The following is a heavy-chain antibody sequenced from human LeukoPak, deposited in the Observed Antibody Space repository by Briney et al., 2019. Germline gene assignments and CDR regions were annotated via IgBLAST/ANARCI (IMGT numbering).Heavy chain of an antibody. CDR1: GFTFSSYS. Sequence: GGSLRLSCAASGFTFSSYSMNWVRQAPGKGLEWVSYISSSSSTIYYADSVKGRFTISRDNAKNSLYLQMNSLRAEDTAVYYCARDYSLFSRGAPYFDYWGQGTLVTVSS. CDR2: ISSSSSTI. CDR3: ARDYSLFSRGAPYFDY. V-gene: IGHV3-48*01. D-gene: IGHD3-10*01. J-gene: IGHJ4*02.